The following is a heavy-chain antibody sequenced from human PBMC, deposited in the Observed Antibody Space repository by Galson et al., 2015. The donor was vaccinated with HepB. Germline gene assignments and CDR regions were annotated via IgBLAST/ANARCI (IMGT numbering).Heavy chain of an antibody. Sequence: SLRLSCAASGFTFSGYGLHWVRQAPGKGLEWVAVISYGGSNKYYADSVKGRFTISRDNSKNTLYLQMNSLRAEDTAVYYCVTMEGYYFDYWGQGTLVTVSS. J-gene: IGHJ4*02. CDR2: ISYGGSNK. CDR1: GFTFSGYG. V-gene: IGHV3-30*03. CDR3: VTMEGYYFDY. D-gene: IGHD3-3*01.